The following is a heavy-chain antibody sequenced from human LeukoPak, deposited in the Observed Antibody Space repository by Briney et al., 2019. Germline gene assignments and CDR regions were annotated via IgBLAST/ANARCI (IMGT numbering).Heavy chain of an antibody. CDR2: ISSSGGST. CDR3: AKDTNLTPDY. V-gene: IGHV3-23*01. CDR1: GFTFSTYA. J-gene: IGHJ4*02. Sequence: HPGGSLRLSCAASGFTFSTYAMSWVRQAPGKGLEWVSTISSSGGSTYYADSVKGRFTISRDNSKNTLFLQMNTLRAEDTAVYYCAKDTNLTPDYWGQGTLVTVSS.